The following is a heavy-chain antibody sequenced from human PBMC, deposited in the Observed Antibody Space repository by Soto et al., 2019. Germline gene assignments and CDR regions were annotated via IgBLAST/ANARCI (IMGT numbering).Heavy chain of an antibody. D-gene: IGHD6-19*01. J-gene: IGHJ6*02. CDR2: IYYSGST. CDR1: GGSITSSSFC. Sequence: SETLSLTCTVSGGSITSSSFCWGWIRQPPGNGLEWIGTIYYSGSTYYNPSLQSRVTISVDTSKNQFSLKLSSVTAADTAVYYCARLDGNSADYYYGMDVWGRGTTVTVSS. V-gene: IGHV4-39*01. CDR3: ARLDGNSADYYYGMDV.